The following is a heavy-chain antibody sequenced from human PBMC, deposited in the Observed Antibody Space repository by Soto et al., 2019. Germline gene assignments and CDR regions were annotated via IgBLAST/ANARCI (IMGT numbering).Heavy chain of an antibody. D-gene: IGHD6-19*01. CDR3: AKDRNDHTENSSGCVDY. CDR1: GFTFSSYA. Sequence: GGSLRLSCAASGFTFSSYAMHWVRQAPGKGLEWVAVISYDGSNKYYADYVKGRFTISRDNSKNTLYLQMNSLRAEDTAVYYCAKDRNDHTENSSGCVDYWGQGTLVTVSS. J-gene: IGHJ4*02. V-gene: IGHV3-30-3*01. CDR2: ISYDGSNK.